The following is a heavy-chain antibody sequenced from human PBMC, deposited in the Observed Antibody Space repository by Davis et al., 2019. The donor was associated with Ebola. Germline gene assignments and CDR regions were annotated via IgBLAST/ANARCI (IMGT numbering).Heavy chain of an antibody. D-gene: IGHD5-18*01. CDR2: IYYSGST. CDR3: AGVVNSYDHAFDI. J-gene: IGHJ3*02. V-gene: IGHV4-31*03. Sequence: MPSETLSLTCTVSGGSISSGGYYWSWIRQHPGKGLEWIGYIYYSGSTYYNPSLKSRVTISVDTSKNQFSLKLSSVTAADTAVYYCAGVVNSYDHAFDIWGQGTMVTVSS. CDR1: GGSISSGGYY.